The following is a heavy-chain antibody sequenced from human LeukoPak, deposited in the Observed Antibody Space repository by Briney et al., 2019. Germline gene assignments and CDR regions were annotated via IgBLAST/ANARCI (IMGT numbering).Heavy chain of an antibody. V-gene: IGHV4-30-4*08. D-gene: IGHD2/OR15-2a*01. CDR3: AREGGGYGYYQIDY. CDR2: IYYSGST. J-gene: IGHJ4*02. Sequence: PSETLSLTCTVSGGSISSYYWSWIRQPPGKGLEWIGYIYYSGSTYYNPSLKSRVTISVDTSKNQFSLKLSSVTAADTAVYYCAREGGGYGYYQIDYWGQGTLVTVSS. CDR1: GGSISSYY.